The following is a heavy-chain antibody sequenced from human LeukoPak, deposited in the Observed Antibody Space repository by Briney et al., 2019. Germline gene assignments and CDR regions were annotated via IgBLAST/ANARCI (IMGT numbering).Heavy chain of an antibody. CDR1: GFTFSSYA. CDR2: ISGSGGST. J-gene: IGHJ4*02. Sequence: GGSLRLTCADSGFTFSSYAMRWVRQAPGKGLEWVSAISGSGGSTYYADSVKGRFTISRDNSKNTLYLQMNSLRAEDTAVYYCAKEGFTISPGYLDYWGLRTLVTVSS. D-gene: IGHD2-2*01. V-gene: IGHV3-23*01. CDR3: AKEGFTISPGYLDY.